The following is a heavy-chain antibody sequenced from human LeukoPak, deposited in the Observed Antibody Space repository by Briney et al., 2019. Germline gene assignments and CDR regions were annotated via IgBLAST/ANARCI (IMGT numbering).Heavy chain of an antibody. Sequence: GGSLRLSCAASGFTFSNFAMSWVHQAPGKGLEWVSAMSGSGDGTYYADSVKGRFTISRDNSKNTLYLQMNSLRAEDTAVYYCAKMMGQRLYDYYMDVWGKGTTVTVSS. CDR1: GFTFSNFA. CDR2: MSGSGDGT. J-gene: IGHJ6*03. V-gene: IGHV3-23*01. CDR3: AKMMGQRLYDYYMDV. D-gene: IGHD3-16*01.